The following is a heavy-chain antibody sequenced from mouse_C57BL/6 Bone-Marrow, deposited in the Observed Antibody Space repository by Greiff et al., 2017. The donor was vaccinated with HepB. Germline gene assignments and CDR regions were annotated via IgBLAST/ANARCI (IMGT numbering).Heavy chain of an antibody. CDR3: TRERYVVATDYYAMDY. CDR1: GYTFTSYW. V-gene: IGHV1-5*01. D-gene: IGHD1-1*01. CDR2: IYPGNSDT. Sequence: VQLQQSGTVLARPGASVKMSCKTSGYTFTSYWMHWVKQRPGQGLEWIGAIYPGNSDTSYNQKFKGKAKLTAVTSASTAYMELSSLTNEDSAVYYCTRERYVVATDYYAMDYWGQGTSVTVSS. J-gene: IGHJ4*01.